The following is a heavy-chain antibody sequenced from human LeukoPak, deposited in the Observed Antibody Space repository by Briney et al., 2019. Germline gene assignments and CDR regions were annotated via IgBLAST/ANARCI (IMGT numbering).Heavy chain of an antibody. CDR3: ARGLCGGDCYDY. CDR1: GFTFSSYA. J-gene: IGHJ4*02. V-gene: IGHV3-30-3*01. D-gene: IGHD2-21*01. Sequence: GGSLRLSCAASGFTFSSYAMHWVRQAPGKGLEWVAVISYDGSNKYYADSVKGRFTISRDNSKNTLYLQMNSLRAEDTAVYYCARGLCGGDCYDYWGQGTLVTVS. CDR2: ISYDGSNK.